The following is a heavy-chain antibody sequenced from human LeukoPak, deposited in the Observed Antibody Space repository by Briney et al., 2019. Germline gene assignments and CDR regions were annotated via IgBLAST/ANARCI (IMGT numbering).Heavy chain of an antibody. V-gene: IGHV4-31*03. Sequence: SQTLSLTCTVSGGSISSGGYYRSWIRQHPGKGLEWIGYIYYSGSTYYNPSLKSRVTISVDTSKNQFSLKLSSVTAADTAVYYCAREGQQLVLYYYYYMDVWGKGTTVTVSS. CDR2: IYYSGST. J-gene: IGHJ6*03. CDR3: AREGQQLVLYYYYYMDV. D-gene: IGHD6-13*01. CDR1: GGSISSGGYY.